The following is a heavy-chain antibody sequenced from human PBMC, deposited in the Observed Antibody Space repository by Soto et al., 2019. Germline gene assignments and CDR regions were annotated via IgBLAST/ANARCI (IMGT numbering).Heavy chain of an antibody. CDR3: ARSRRQWFGGTLSYYFDF. CDR2: IKEDGSEA. J-gene: IGHJ4*01. Sequence: GGSLRLSCAASRFVFRVYWMSWVRQAPGKGLEWVANIKEDGSEANYVDSVKGRFAVSRDKDTLYLQLNSLTPEDTAVYYCARSRRQWFGGTLSYYFDFWGHGTLVTVSS. D-gene: IGHD3-10*01. CDR1: RFVFRVYW. V-gene: IGHV3-7*01.